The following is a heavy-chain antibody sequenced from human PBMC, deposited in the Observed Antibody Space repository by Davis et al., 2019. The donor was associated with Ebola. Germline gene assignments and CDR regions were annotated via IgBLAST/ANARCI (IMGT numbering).Heavy chain of an antibody. Sequence: GESLKISCKGSGYSFTSYWIGWVRQMPGKGLEWMGIIYPGDSDTRYSPSFQGQVTISADKSISTAYLQWNSLKASDTAMYYCARPSDSSGYKVDYWGHGTLVTVSS. CDR3: ARPSDSSGYKVDY. CDR2: IYPGDSDT. CDR1: GYSFTSYW. D-gene: IGHD3-22*01. V-gene: IGHV5-51*01. J-gene: IGHJ4*01.